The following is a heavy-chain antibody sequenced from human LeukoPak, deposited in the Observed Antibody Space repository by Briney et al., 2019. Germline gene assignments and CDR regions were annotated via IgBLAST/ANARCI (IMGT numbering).Heavy chain of an antibody. Sequence: SETLSLTCTVSGDSISSGDYYWSWIRQTPGKGLEWIGYIYSSGTTYFNPSLKSRLSMSLDTSKNQFSLELTSVTAADTAVYFCARAGYSGYDAPDYWGQGTLVTVSS. V-gene: IGHV4-30-4*01. CDR3: ARAGYSGYDAPDY. CDR2: IYSSGTT. CDR1: GDSISSGDYY. J-gene: IGHJ4*02. D-gene: IGHD5-12*01.